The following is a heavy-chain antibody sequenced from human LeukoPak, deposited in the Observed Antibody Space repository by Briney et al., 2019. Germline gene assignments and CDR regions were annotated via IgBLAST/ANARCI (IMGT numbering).Heavy chain of an antibody. Sequence: GGSLRLSCVASGFIFNSYSMNWVRQAPGKGLEWVSAISGSGGSTYYADSVKGRFTISRDNSKNTLYLQMNSLRAEDTAVYYCAKEGSFWAYYFDYWGQGTLVTVSS. J-gene: IGHJ4*02. CDR1: GFIFNSYS. V-gene: IGHV3-23*01. CDR3: AKEGSFWAYYFDY. CDR2: ISGSGGST. D-gene: IGHD3-16*01.